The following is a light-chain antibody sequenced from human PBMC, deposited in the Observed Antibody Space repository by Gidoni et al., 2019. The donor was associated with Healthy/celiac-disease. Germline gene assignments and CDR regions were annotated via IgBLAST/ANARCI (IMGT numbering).Light chain of an antibody. V-gene: IGKV3-15*01. Sequence: EIVMTQSPATLSVSPGERATLACRASQRVNSNLAWYQQKPGQAPRLLSYGASTRATGIPARFSGSGSGTEFTLTISSLQSEDFAVYYCQQYNNWPPLFGQGTKLEIK. CDR3: QQYNNWPPL. J-gene: IGKJ2*01. CDR2: GAS. CDR1: QRVNSN.